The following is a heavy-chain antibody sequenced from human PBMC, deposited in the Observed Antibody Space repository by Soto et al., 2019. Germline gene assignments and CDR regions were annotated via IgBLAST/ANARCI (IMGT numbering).Heavy chain of an antibody. D-gene: IGHD2-2*01. V-gene: IGHV4-34*01. CDR2: INHSGST. Sequence: SETLSLTCAVYGGSISGYYLSWIRTTTGKGLEWIGEINHSGSTNYNPSLKSRVTISVDTSKNQFSLKLSSVTAADTAVYYCARVNIVVVPAAIPIDYWGQGTLVTVSS. J-gene: IGHJ4*02. CDR1: GGSISGYY. CDR3: ARVNIVVVPAAIPIDY.